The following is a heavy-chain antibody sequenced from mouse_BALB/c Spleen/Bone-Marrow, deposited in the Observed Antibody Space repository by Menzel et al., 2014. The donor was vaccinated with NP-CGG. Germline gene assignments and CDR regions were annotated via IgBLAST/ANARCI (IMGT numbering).Heavy chain of an antibody. V-gene: IGHV3-5*02. CDR2: IYYSGTI. D-gene: IGHD1-1*01. CDR1: GISITTGNYR. CDR3: ARYLGAYFDY. Sequence: EVHLVESGPGLVKPSQTVSLPCTVTGISITTGNYRWSWIRQFPGNKLEWIGYIYYSGTITYNPSLTSRTTITRDTSKNQFFLEMNSLTAEDTATYYCARYLGAYFDYWGQGTTLTVSS. J-gene: IGHJ2*01.